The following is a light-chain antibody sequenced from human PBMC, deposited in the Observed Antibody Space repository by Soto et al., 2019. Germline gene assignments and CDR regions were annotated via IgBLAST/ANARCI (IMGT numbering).Light chain of an antibody. V-gene: IGKV1-9*01. CDR2: AAS. J-gene: IGKJ1*01. CDR1: QGISSY. Sequence: DIQLTQSPSFLSASVGDRVTITCRASQGISSYLAWYQQKPGKAPKLLIHAASTLQSGVPSRFSGSGSGTEFTLTISSLKPEDFATYYCQQLNNYPRTFGQGTKVDIK. CDR3: QQLNNYPRT.